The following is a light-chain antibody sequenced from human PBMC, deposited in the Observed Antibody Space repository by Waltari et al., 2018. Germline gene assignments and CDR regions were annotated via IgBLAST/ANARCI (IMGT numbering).Light chain of an antibody. V-gene: IGLV1-51*01. Sequence: QSVLTPPPSVSAAPGQKVNIPCPGSTSNIGNNYVSWYQQLPGTAPKLLIYDKNKRPSGIPDRFSGSKSGTSATLGITGLQTGDEADYYCGTWDGGLSAWVFGGGTKLTVL. J-gene: IGLJ3*02. CDR3: GTWDGGLSAWV. CDR1: TSNIGNNY. CDR2: DKN.